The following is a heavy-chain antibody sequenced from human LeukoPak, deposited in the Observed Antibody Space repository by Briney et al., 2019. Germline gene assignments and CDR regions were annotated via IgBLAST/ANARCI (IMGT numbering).Heavy chain of an antibody. CDR1: GFSLSSNGMC. CDR2: IDWDDDI. Sequence: SGPALVKPTQTLTLTCTFSGFSLSSNGMCVSWIRQPPGKALEWLALIDWDDDIYYSTSLKTRLTMSKGTSNNQVVLTMTNMDPVDTATYYCVRIPGKTYDDGMDVWGQGTTVTVSS. V-gene: IGHV2-70*01. CDR3: VRIPGKTYDDGMDV. J-gene: IGHJ6*02.